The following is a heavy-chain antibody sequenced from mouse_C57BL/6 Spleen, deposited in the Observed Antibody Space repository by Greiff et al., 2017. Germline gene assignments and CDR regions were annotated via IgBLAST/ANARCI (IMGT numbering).Heavy chain of an antibody. V-gene: IGHV14-4*01. Sequence: VQLQQSGAELVRPGASVKLSCTASGFNIKDDYMHWVKQRPEQGLEWIGWIDPENGDTEYASKFQGKATITADTSSNTAYLQISSLTSEDTAVYYCTTSYYYGSSPRFAYWGQGTLVTVSA. J-gene: IGHJ3*01. CDR3: TTSYYYGSSPRFAY. CDR2: IDPENGDT. CDR1: GFNIKDDY. D-gene: IGHD1-1*01.